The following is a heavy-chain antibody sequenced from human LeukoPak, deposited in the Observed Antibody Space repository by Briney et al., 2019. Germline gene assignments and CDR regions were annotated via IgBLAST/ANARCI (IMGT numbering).Heavy chain of an antibody. D-gene: IGHD3-16*01. CDR3: ARDGGTRLGFDP. V-gene: IGHV4-34*01. CDR1: SESSGGDD. Sequence: SETLSLTCAMHSESSGGDDWTWIRQPPGKGLEWIGEDSPGGSTRYNPSLRSRVTISLDTSRSRFSLRLSSVTAADTGVYFCARDGGTRLGFDPWGQGTLVTVSS. J-gene: IGHJ5*02. CDR2: DSPGGST.